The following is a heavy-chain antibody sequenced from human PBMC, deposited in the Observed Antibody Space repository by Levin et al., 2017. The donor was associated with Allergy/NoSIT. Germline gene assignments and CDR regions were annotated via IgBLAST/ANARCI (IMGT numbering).Heavy chain of an antibody. J-gene: IGHJ4*02. D-gene: IGHD2-15*01. CDR1: GYSFSIYW. Sequence: GGSLRLSCKGSGYSFSIYWIGWVRQMPGKGLEWMGIIYPGKSDTRYSPSFQGQVTISADKSISTAYLQWSSLKASDTAMYYCARLGYCTGSSCYQPFDCWGQGTLVTVSS. V-gene: IGHV5-51*01. CDR3: ARLGYCTGSSCYQPFDC. CDR2: IYPGKSDT.